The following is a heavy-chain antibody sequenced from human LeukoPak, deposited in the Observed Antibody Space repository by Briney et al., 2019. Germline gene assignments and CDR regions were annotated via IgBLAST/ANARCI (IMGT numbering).Heavy chain of an antibody. CDR2: INPDGSST. CDR1: GLTLSNFW. D-gene: IGHD3-10*01. J-gene: IGHJ4*02. V-gene: IGHV3-74*01. Sequence: GESLRLSCAASGLTLSNFWVHWVRQVPGKGLEWVSRINPDGSSTDYADSVKGRFTISRDNAKNSLYLQMNSLRAEDTALYYCATLWSSEGVVPEATMVSDYWGQGTLVTVSS. CDR3: ATLWSSEGVVPEATMVSDY.